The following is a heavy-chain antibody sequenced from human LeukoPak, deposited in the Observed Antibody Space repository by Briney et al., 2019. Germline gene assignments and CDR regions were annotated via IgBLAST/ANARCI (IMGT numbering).Heavy chain of an antibody. CDR2: IRFDGSNQ. V-gene: IGHV3-30*02. J-gene: IGHJ4*02. CDR3: ARDGESYDYGSGSYGAY. D-gene: IGHD3-10*01. CDR1: GFTFSSYG. Sequence: GGSLRLSCAASGFTFSSYGMHWVRQAPGKGLEWVAFIRFDGSNQYYANSVKGRLTISRDNSKNTLYLQMNSLRAEDTAVYYCARDGESYDYGSGSYGAYWGQGTLVTVSS.